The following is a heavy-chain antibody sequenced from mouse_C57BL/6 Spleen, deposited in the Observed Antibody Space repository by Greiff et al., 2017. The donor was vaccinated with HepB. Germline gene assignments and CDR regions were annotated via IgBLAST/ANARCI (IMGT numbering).Heavy chain of an antibody. V-gene: IGHV1-42*01. J-gene: IGHJ2*01. Sequence: VQLQQSGPELVKPGASVKISCKASGYSFTGYYMNWVKQSPEKSLEWIGEINPSTGGTTYNQKFKAKATLTVDKSSSSAYMQLKSLTSEDSAVYYCARRGTVVANGFDYWGQGTTLTISS. D-gene: IGHD1-1*01. CDR3: ARRGTVVANGFDY. CDR2: INPSTGGT. CDR1: GYSFTGYY.